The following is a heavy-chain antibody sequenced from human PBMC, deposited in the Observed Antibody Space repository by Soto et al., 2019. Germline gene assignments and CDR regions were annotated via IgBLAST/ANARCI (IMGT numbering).Heavy chain of an antibody. CDR2: IFYSGST. D-gene: IGHD6-19*01. V-gene: IGHV4-30-4*01. CDR3: GREGVGFESSGYPSRYFDF. J-gene: IGHJ4*02. CDR1: GGPISGDYY. Sequence: QVQLQESGPRLVRPSETLSLTCNVSGGPISGDYYWTWIRQPPGKGLEWIGYIFYSGSTYYNPSLKRRGTMSVDTSKNQFSRRRSSVTAADTAVYYCGREGVGFESSGYPSRYFDFWGQGILVTVSS.